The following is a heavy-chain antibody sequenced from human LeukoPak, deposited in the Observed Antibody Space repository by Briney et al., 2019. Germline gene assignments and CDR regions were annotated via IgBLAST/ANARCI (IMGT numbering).Heavy chain of an antibody. V-gene: IGHV3-9*03. Sequence: PGGSLRLSCATSGFNFDDYAMHWVRQAPGKGLEWVSGINWKGDNIDHVDSVRGRFTISRDSAKNALYLQMTRLRTDDMAFYYCVKGLASTRSDALESWGQGTLVTVSS. D-gene: IGHD3-3*01. CDR3: VKGLASTRSDALES. J-gene: IGHJ5*02. CDR1: GFNFDDYA. CDR2: INWKGDNI.